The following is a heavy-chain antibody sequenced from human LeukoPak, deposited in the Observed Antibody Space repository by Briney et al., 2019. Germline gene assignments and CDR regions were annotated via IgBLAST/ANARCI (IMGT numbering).Heavy chain of an antibody. D-gene: IGHD3-10*01. J-gene: IGHJ4*02. CDR1: GFTVSSNY. Sequence: GGSLRLSCAASGFTVSSNYMSWVRQAPGKGLEWVSIIYSSRGTNYADSVKGRFTISRDNSKNTLYLQMNSLRVEDTAVYYCARDSSMLRGPLVIYYFDFWGQGTLVTVSS. CDR3: ARDSSMLRGPLVIYYFDF. V-gene: IGHV3-66*01. CDR2: IYSSRGT.